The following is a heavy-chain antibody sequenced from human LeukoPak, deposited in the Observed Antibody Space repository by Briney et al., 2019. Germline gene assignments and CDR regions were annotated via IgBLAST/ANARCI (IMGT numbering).Heavy chain of an antibody. V-gene: IGHV1-2*02. J-gene: IGHJ4*02. Sequence: ASVKVSCKASGYTFTGYYMHWVRQSPGQGLGWMGWINPNSGGTNYAQKFQGRVTMTRDTSISTAYMELSRLRSDDTAVYYCARVIYPQWLLGDYWGQGTLVTVSS. CDR3: ARVIYPQWLLGDY. D-gene: IGHD6-19*01. CDR2: INPNSGGT. CDR1: GYTFTGYY.